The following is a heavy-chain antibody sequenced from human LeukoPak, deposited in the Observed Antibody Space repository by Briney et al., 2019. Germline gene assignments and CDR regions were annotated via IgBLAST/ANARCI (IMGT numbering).Heavy chain of an antibody. CDR1: GGSISSYY. V-gene: IGHV4-59*08. J-gene: IGHJ4*02. Sequence: SETLSLTCTVSGGSISSYYWSWIRQPPGKGLEWIGRIYTSGSTNYNPSLKSRVTISVDTSKNQFSLKLGSVTAADTAVYYCARHLGHYDSSGLDYWGQGTLVTVSS. CDR2: IYTSGST. CDR3: ARHLGHYDSSGLDY. D-gene: IGHD3-22*01.